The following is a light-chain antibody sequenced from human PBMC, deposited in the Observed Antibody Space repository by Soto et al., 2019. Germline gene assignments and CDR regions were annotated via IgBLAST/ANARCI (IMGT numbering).Light chain of an antibody. J-gene: IGKJ1*01. Sequence: EIVLTQSPGTLSLSPGERATLSCRASQSVSSDYLAWYQQKPGQAPSVVIYGASSRATGIPDRFSGSGSGTDFTLTISRLEPEDFAVYSCQQYSRSLPWTFGQGTKVEIK. CDR3: QQYSRSLPWT. CDR2: GAS. V-gene: IGKV3-20*01. CDR1: QSVSSDY.